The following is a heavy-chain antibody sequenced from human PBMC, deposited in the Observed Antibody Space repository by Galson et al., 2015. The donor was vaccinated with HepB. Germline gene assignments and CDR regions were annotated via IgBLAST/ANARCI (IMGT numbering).Heavy chain of an antibody. V-gene: IGHV4-39*07. CDR2: IYYSGST. J-gene: IGHJ3*02. Sequence: ETLSLTCTVSGGSISSSSYYWGWIRQPPGKGLEWIGSIYYSGSTNYNPSLKSRVTMSVDTSKNQFSLKLSSVTAADTAVYYCARDRDTIFGVVIISGDAFDIWGQGTMVTVSS. CDR3: ARDRDTIFGVVIISGDAFDI. D-gene: IGHD3-3*01. CDR1: GGSISSSSYY.